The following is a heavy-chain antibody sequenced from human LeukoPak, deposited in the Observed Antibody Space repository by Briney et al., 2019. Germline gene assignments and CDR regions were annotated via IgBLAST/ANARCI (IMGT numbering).Heavy chain of an antibody. V-gene: IGHV1-8*02. D-gene: IGHD6-6*01. J-gene: IGHJ6*03. CDR2: MNPNSGYT. Sequence: GASVKVSCKASGYTFTSYDVNWVRQATGQGLEWMGWMNPNSGYTGYAQKFQGRVTMTRNSSISTAYMELSSLRSEDTAVYFCARARRARGYFMDVWGKGTTVTVSS. CDR3: ARARRARGYFMDV. CDR1: GYTFTSYD.